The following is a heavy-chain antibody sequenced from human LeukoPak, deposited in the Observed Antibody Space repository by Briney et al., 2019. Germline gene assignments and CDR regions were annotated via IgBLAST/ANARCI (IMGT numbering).Heavy chain of an antibody. J-gene: IGHJ5*02. D-gene: IGHD6-13*01. V-gene: IGHV1-18*01. Sequence: ASVKVSCKASGYTFTSYGISWVRQAPGQGLEWMGWISAYNGNTNYAQKLQGRVTMTTDTSTSTAYMELRNLRSDDTAVYYCARTRAEAAGTYNWFDPWGQGTLVTVSS. CDR2: ISAYNGNT. CDR1: GYTFTSYG. CDR3: ARTRAEAAGTYNWFDP.